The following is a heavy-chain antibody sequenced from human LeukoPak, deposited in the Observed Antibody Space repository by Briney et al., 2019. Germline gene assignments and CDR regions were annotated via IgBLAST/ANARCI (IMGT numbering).Heavy chain of an antibody. CDR3: ARGGVAVPAANNWFDP. CDR2: IYTSGST. J-gene: IGHJ5*02. Sequence: PSQTLSLTCTVSGGSISSGSYYWSWIRQPAGKGLEWIGRIYTSGSTNYNPSLKSRVTISVDTSKNQFSLKLSSVTAADTAVYYYARGGVAVPAANNWFDPWGQGTLVTVSS. V-gene: IGHV4-61*02. CDR1: GGSISSGSYY. D-gene: IGHD2-2*01.